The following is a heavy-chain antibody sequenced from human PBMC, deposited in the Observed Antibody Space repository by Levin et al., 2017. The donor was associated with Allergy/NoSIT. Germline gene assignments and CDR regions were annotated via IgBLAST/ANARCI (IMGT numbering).Heavy chain of an antibody. CDR1: GGSISSNY. Sequence: GSLRLSCTVSGGSISSNYWTWIRQPPGKGLEWIAYINYSGSTNYNPSLKSRVTASVDTSKNQFSLKLTSITAADTAVYYCAGYSVRIGSFDPWGQGTLVTVSS. CDR2: INYSGST. V-gene: IGHV4-59*01. J-gene: IGHJ5*02. D-gene: IGHD2-21*01. CDR3: AGYSVRIGSFDP.